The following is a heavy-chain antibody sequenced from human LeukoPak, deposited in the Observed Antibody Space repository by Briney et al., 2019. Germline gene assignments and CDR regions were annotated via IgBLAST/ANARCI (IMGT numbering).Heavy chain of an antibody. CDR1: GGSISSSSYY. J-gene: IGHJ4*02. V-gene: IGHV4-39*01. CDR2: IYYSGST. Sequence: SETLSLTCTVSGGSISSSSYYWGWTRQPPGKGLEWIGSIYYSGSTYYNPSLKSRVTISVDTSKNQFSLKLSSVTAADTAVYYCASLPIAVAGTLGYWGQGTLVTVSS. CDR3: ASLPIAVAGTLGY. D-gene: IGHD6-19*01.